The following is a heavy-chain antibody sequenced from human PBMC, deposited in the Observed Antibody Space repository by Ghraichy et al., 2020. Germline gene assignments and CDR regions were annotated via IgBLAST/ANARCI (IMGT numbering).Heavy chain of an antibody. CDR3: ARSMVSSRYWYFDL. CDR2: IIPILGIA. CDR1: GGTFSSYA. D-gene: IGHD3-10*01. V-gene: IGHV1-69*04. J-gene: IGHJ2*01. Sequence: SVKVSCKASGGTFSSYAISWVRQAPGQGLEWMGRIIPILGIANYAQKFQGRVTITADKSTSTAYMELSSLRSEDTAVYYCARSMVSSRYWYFDLWGRGTLVTVSS.